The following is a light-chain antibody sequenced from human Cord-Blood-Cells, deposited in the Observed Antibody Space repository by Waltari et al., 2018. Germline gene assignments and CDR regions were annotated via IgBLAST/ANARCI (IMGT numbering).Light chain of an antibody. V-gene: IGKV1-39*01. CDR1: QSISSH. CDR2: AAS. J-gene: IGKJ4*01. Sequence: DIQMNHSPYSLSASIGARVTITCRASQSISSHLNWYQQKPGKAPKLLIYAASSLQSGVPSRFSGSGSGTDFTLTNSSLQPEDFATYYCQQSYSTPLTFGGGTKVEIK. CDR3: QQSYSTPLT.